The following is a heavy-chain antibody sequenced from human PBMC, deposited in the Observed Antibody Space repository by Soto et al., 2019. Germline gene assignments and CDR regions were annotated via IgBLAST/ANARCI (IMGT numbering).Heavy chain of an antibody. CDR1: GFTFSTYA. V-gene: IGHV3-23*01. D-gene: IGHD6-19*01. J-gene: IGHJ4*02. CDR3: AQESSGCYMGDF. CDR2: ISGNGVVT. Sequence: EVQLLESGGGLVQPGGSLRLSCAASGFTFSTYAMSWGRQAPGKGLEWVSTISGNGVVTYYADSVKGRFTISRDHANNTLYLQMSILRAEDTAVYDCAQESSGCYMGDFWGQGTLCTFSS.